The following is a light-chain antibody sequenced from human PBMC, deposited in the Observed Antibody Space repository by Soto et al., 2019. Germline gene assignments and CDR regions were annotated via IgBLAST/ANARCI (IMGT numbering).Light chain of an antibody. CDR2: GAS. CDR3: QHYGSSAYT. J-gene: IGKJ2*01. Sequence: EFVLTQSPGTLSLSPGERATLSCRASQSVRSNYLAWYQQKPGQSPRPLIYGASNRAPGSPHRFSGSGSGTDFTLTISRLEPEDFAVFYCQHYGSSAYTFGQGTTLEIK. CDR1: QSVRSNY. V-gene: IGKV3-20*01.